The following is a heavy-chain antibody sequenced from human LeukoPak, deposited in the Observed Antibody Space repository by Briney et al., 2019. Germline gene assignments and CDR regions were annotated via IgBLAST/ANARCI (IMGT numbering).Heavy chain of an antibody. CDR1: GFTFNSYA. V-gene: IGHV3-23*01. CDR2: ISGGGVNT. D-gene: IGHD3-22*01. J-gene: IGHJ4*02. CDR3: AKGSSGGRPYYFDY. Sequence: GGSLRLSCAASGFTFNSYAMTWVRQAPGKGLEWVSAISGGGVNTYYADSVKGRFTISRDNSKNTLYLQMDSLRAEDTAIYYCAKGSSGGRPYYFDYWGQGTLVTVSS.